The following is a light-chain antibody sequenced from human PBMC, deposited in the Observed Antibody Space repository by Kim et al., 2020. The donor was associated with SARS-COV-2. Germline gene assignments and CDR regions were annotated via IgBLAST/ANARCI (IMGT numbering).Light chain of an antibody. Sequence: EIVLTQSPGTLSLSPGERATLSCRANQSVSNDLAWYQQKPGQAPRLLISGASSRATGIPDRFSGSGSGTDFTLTISRLEPEDFALYYCQHYVSSSTFGQGTKVDIK. J-gene: IGKJ1*01. CDR3: QHYVSSST. CDR1: QSVSND. V-gene: IGKV3-20*01. CDR2: GAS.